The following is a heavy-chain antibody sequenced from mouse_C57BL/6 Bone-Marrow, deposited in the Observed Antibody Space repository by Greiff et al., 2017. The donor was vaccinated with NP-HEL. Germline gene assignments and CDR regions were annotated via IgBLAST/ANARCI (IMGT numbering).Heavy chain of an antibody. D-gene: IGHD1-1*01. Sequence: QVQLKESGAELARPGASVKLSCKASGYTFPSYGISWVKQRTGQGLEWIGEIYPSSGNTYYNEKFKGKATLTADKSSSTAYMELLSLTSEDSAVYFCARRLLRQYPRYFDVWGTGTTVTVSS. CDR3: ARRLLRQYPRYFDV. J-gene: IGHJ1*03. V-gene: IGHV1-81*01. CDR1: GYTFPSYG. CDR2: IYPSSGNT.